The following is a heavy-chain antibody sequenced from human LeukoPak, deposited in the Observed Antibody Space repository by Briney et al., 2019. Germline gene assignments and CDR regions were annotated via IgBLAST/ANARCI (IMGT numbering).Heavy chain of an antibody. Sequence: SETLSLTCTVSGGSISSSSYYWDWVRQPPGKGLEWIGSIYYSGSTYYNPSLKSRVTMSLDTSKNQFSLNLTSVTAADTALYYCAAANNYYYFDYWGQGTLVTVSS. CDR2: IYYSGST. V-gene: IGHV4-39*07. J-gene: IGHJ4*02. D-gene: IGHD1-1*01. CDR1: GGSISSSSYY. CDR3: AAANNYYYFDY.